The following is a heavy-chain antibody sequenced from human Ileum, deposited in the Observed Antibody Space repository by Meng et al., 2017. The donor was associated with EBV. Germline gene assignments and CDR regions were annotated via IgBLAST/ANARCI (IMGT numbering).Heavy chain of an antibody. CDR2: IYYSGTT. CDR1: GYSISTTNW. Sequence: QGHHQESGPGLVKPSGTLSLTCAVSGYSISTTNWWGWIRQPPGKGLEWIGHIYYSGTTYNNPSLKSRVTMSIDPSKNQFSLKLSSVTAVDTAVYYCARNSESGSYIDYWGLGTLVTVFS. D-gene: IGHD1-26*01. J-gene: IGHJ4*02. CDR3: ARNSESGSYIDY. V-gene: IGHV4-28*01.